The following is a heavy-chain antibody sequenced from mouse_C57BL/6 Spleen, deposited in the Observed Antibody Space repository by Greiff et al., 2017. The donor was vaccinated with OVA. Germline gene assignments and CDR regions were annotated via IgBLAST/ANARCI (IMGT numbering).Heavy chain of an antibody. V-gene: IGHV1-15*01. Sequence: VKLQESGAELVRPGASVTLSCKASGYTFTDYEMHWVKQTPVHGLEWIGAIDPETGGTAYNQKFKGKAIVTADKSSSTAYMELRSLTSEDSAVYYCTDEVQAWFAYWGQGTLVTVSA. CDR3: TDEVQAWFAY. J-gene: IGHJ3*01. CDR2: IDPETGGT. CDR1: GYTFTDYE.